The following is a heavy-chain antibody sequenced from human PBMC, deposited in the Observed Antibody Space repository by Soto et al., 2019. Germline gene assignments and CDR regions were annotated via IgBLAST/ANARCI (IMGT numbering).Heavy chain of an antibody. D-gene: IGHD6-13*01. V-gene: IGHV4-59*01. Sequence: SETLSLTCTVSGASTSSYFWSWIRQPPGKGLEWIGYIYYSGSTNYNPSLKSRVTISVDTSKNQFSLKLSSVTAADTAVYYCARPRVRGAAYSWFDPWGQGTLVTVSS. J-gene: IGHJ5*02. CDR3: ARPRVRGAAYSWFDP. CDR2: IYYSGST. CDR1: GASTSSYF.